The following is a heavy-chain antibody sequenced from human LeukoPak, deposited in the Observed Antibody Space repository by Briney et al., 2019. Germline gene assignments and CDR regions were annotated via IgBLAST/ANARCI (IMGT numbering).Heavy chain of an antibody. CDR3: ARLAYNDFWSRPHDAFDI. V-gene: IGHV5-51*01. Sequence: GESLRISCEGFGNRFSSYWVAWVRQTPGKVLECMGIIHLGDSETRYSPTFQGRVTFSADKSSATALLQWTSLRASDTAMYYCARLAYNDFWSRPHDAFDIWAKGQWSPSLQ. J-gene: IGHJ3*02. CDR2: IHLGDSET. D-gene: IGHD3-3*01. CDR1: GNRFSSYW.